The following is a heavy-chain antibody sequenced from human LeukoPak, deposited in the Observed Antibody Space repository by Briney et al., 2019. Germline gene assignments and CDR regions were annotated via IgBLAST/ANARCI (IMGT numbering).Heavy chain of an antibody. Sequence: GASVKVSCKASGGTVSNYAISWVRQAPGKGLEWMGGFDPEDGETIYAQKFQGRVTVTEDASTDTAYMELSSLRSEDTAVYYCTTFNFGNGWYFFDHWGQGTLVTVSS. CDR3: TTFNFGNGWYFFDH. D-gene: IGHD6-19*01. J-gene: IGHJ4*02. CDR2: FDPEDGET. CDR1: GGTVSNYA. V-gene: IGHV1-24*01.